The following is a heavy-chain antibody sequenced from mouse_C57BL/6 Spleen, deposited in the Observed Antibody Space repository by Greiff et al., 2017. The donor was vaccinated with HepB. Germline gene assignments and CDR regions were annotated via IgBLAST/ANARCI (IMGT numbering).Heavy chain of an antibody. J-gene: IGHJ2*01. CDR3: ARGAPPDY. D-gene: IGHD3-1*01. Sequence: VQLQQSGAELVKPGASVKLSCKASGYTFTSYWMQWVKQRPGQGLEWIGEIDPSDSYTNYNQKFKGKATLTVDTSSSTAYMQLSSLTSEDSAVYYCARGAPPDYWGQGTTLTVSS. V-gene: IGHV1-50*01. CDR2: IDPSDSYT. CDR1: GYTFTSYW.